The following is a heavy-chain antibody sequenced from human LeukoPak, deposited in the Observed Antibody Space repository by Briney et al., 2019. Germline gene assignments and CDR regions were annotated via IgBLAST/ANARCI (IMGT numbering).Heavy chain of an antibody. CDR3: ARRCSSTSCSFDY. CDR2: IYYSGST. Sequence: SETLSLTCTVSGGSISSYYWSWIRQPPGKGLEWIGYIYYSGSTNYNPSLKSRVTISVDTSKNQFSLKLSSVTAADTAMYYCARRCSSTSCSFDYWGQGTLVTVSS. V-gene: IGHV4-59*08. D-gene: IGHD2-2*01. J-gene: IGHJ4*02. CDR1: GGSISSYY.